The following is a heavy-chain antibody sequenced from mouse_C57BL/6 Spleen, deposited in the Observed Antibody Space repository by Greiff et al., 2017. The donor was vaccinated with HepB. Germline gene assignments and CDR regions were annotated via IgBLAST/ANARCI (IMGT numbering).Heavy chain of an antibody. CDR2: ISSGGSYT. D-gene: IGHD1-1*01. Sequence: EVHLVESGGDLVKPGGSLKLSCAASGFTFSSYGMSWVRQTPDKRLEWVATISSGGSYTYYPDSVKGRFTISRDNAKNTLYLQMSSLKSEDTAMYYCARHNYGSSRYYFDYWGQGTTLTVSS. J-gene: IGHJ2*01. CDR3: ARHNYGSSRYYFDY. CDR1: GFTFSSYG. V-gene: IGHV5-6*01.